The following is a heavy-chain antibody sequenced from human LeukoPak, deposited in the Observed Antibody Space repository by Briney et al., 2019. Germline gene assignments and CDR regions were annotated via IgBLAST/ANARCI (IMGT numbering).Heavy chain of an antibody. J-gene: IGHJ4*02. CDR1: GFTFTNAW. D-gene: IGHD2-15*01. CDR2: IKSKTDGGTT. V-gene: IGHV3-15*01. CDR3: TTHPKFIVVVVAATPDGGY. Sequence: GGSLRLSCAASGFTFTNAWMSWVRQAPGKGLEWVGRIKSKTDGGTTDYAAPVKGRFTISRDDSKNTLYLQMNSLKTEDTAVYYCTTHPKFIVVVVAATPDGGYWGQGTLVTVSS.